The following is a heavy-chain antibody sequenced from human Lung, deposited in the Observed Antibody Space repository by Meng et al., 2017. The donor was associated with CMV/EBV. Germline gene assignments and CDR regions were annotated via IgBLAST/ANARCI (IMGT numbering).Heavy chain of an antibody. CDR1: GYTFGSYG. D-gene: IGHD2-15*01. CDR2: FVNYVDT. Sequence: QVPLFQSGPEVKKPGASVRVSCKASGYTFGSYGICWVRQAPGQGLEWMGWFVNYVDTYPAPKFQGRVTMTTDTHTNTAYMELRSLTSDDTAVYYCASGTPGRSYCDYWGQGTLVTVSS. CDR3: ASGTPGRSYCDY. V-gene: IGHV1-18*01. J-gene: IGHJ4*02.